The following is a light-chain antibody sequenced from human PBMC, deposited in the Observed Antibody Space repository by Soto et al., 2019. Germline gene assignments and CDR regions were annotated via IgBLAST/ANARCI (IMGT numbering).Light chain of an antibody. Sequence: QSVLTQSPSASASLGASVKLTCTLSSGRNNYAIAWHQQQSEKGPRYLMKLNSDGSHSKGDGIPDRFSGSSSGAERYLTISSLQSEDEADYYCQTWGSGIVVFGGGTKLTVL. J-gene: IGLJ2*01. CDR1: SGRNNYA. CDR3: QTWGSGIVV. V-gene: IGLV4-69*01. CDR2: LNSDGSH.